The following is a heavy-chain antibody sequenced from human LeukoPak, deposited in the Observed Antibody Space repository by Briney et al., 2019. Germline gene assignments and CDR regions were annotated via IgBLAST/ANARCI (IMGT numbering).Heavy chain of an antibody. V-gene: IGHV1-18*01. CDR2: ISAYNGNT. Sequence: GASVKVSCKASGYTFTSYGISWVRQAPGQGLEWMGWISAYNGNTNYAQKLQGRVTMTTDTSTSTAYMELRSLRSDDTAVYYCARVKGCSSTSCYTGAFDIWGQGTMVTVSS. CDR1: GYTFTSYG. CDR3: ARVKGCSSTSCYTGAFDI. D-gene: IGHD2-2*02. J-gene: IGHJ3*02.